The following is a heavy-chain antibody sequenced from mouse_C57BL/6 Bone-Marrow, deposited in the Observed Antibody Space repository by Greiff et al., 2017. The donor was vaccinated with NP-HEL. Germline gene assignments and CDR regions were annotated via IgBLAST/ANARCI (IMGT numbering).Heavy chain of an antibody. CDR1: GFTFSSYA. D-gene: IGHD2-3*01. CDR2: ISDGGSYT. V-gene: IGHV5-4*03. Sequence: EVKLMESGGGLVKPGGSLKLSCAASGFTFSSYAMSWVRQTPEKRLEWVATISDGGSYTYYPDNVKGRFTISRDNAKNNLYLQMSHLKSEDTAMYYCARDGYYVHWYFDVWGTGTTVTVSS. J-gene: IGHJ1*03. CDR3: ARDGYYVHWYFDV.